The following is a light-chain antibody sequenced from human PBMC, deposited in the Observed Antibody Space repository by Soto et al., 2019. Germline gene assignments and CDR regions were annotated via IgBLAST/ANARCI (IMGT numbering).Light chain of an antibody. Sequence: IVLTKSPGTLSLSPGERGTLSCRASQSVSSSYLAWYQQKPGQAPRLLIYGASSRATGIPDRFSGSGSGTDFTLTISRLEPEDFAVFYCQQYGSSAWTFGQGTKVDIK. J-gene: IGKJ1*01. CDR2: GAS. CDR1: QSVSSSY. V-gene: IGKV3-20*01. CDR3: QQYGSSAWT.